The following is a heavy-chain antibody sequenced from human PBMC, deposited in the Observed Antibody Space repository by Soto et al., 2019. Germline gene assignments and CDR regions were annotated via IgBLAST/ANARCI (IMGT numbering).Heavy chain of an antibody. V-gene: IGHV1-2*04. CDR2: INPNSGGT. CDR1: GYTFTGYY. Sequence: ASVKVSCKASGYTFTGYYMHWVRQAPGQGLEWMGGINPNSGGTNYAQKFQGWVTMTRDTSTSTAYMELSSLRSEDTAVYYCARGQNSGGKFDYWGQGTQVTVSS. D-gene: IGHD2-15*01. J-gene: IGHJ4*02. CDR3: ARGQNSGGKFDY.